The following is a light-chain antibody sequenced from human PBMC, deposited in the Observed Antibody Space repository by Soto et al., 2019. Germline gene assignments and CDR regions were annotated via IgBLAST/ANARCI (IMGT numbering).Light chain of an antibody. V-gene: IGKV3-15*01. Sequence: EIVMTQSPATLSVSPGERATLSCRASQSVSSNLAWYQQKPGQAPRLLIYGASTRATGIPARFSGSGSGTEFTLTISSLQSEDFAVYYCQQYSSSPSITFGQGTRLEIK. CDR1: QSVSSN. CDR3: QQYSSSPSIT. CDR2: GAS. J-gene: IGKJ5*01.